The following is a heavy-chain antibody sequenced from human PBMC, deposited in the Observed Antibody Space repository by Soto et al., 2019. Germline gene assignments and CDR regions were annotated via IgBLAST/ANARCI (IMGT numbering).Heavy chain of an antibody. CDR2: IFHDGTA. Sequence: KTSETLSLTCAVSGVSISSGNWWTWVRQTPQRGLEYIGEIFHDGTANYYPSFERRVAISVDTSKNQVSLKLTSVTAADTAIYFCARLVYDTRLNYMYFDFWGQGALVTVSS. J-gene: IGHJ4*02. CDR1: GVSISSGNW. D-gene: IGHD2-8*01. CDR3: ARLVYDTRLNYMYFDF. V-gene: IGHV4-4*02.